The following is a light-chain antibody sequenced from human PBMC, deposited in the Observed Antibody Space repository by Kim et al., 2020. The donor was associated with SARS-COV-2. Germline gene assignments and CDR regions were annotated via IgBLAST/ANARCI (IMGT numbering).Light chain of an antibody. CDR3: AAWDDSLSAVM. Sequence: QRVTISCSGSSSNIGSNSVNWYQQLPGSAPTFLIYRNNQRPSGVPDRFSGSKSGTSASLAISGLRSEDEADYYCAAWDDSLSAVMFGGGTQLTVL. CDR1: SSNIGSNS. J-gene: IGLJ3*02. CDR2: RNN. V-gene: IGLV1-47*01.